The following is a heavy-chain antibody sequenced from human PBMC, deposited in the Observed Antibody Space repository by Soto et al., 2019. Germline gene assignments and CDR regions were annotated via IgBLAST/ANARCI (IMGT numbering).Heavy chain of an antibody. CDR3: AQYSSGWYKAFDI. CDR2: MNPNSGNT. Sequence: GASVKVSCKASGYTFTSYDINWVRQATGQGLEWMGWMNPNSGNTGYAQKFQGRVTMTRNTSISTAYMELSSLRSEDTAVYYCAQYSSGWYKAFDIWGQGTMVTVSS. CDR1: GYTFTSYD. J-gene: IGHJ3*02. D-gene: IGHD6-19*01. V-gene: IGHV1-8*01.